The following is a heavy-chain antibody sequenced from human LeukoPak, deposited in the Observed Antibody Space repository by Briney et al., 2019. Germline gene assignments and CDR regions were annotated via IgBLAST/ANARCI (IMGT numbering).Heavy chain of an antibody. D-gene: IGHD2-2*01. J-gene: IGHJ4*02. CDR1: GFTFSSYS. V-gene: IGHV3-21*01. CDR2: ISSSSSYI. Sequence: PGGSLRLSCAASGFTFSSYSMNWVRQAPGKGLEWVSSISSSSSYIYYADSVKGRFTISRDNAKNSLYLQMNSLRAEDTAVYYCAKVRRVPAATYFDYWGQGTLVTVSS. CDR3: AKVRRVPAATYFDY.